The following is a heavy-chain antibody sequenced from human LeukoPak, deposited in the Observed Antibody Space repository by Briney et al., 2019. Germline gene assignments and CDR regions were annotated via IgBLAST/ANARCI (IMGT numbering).Heavy chain of an antibody. J-gene: IGHJ4*02. CDR2: ISSSGTT. CDR1: GFTFSNYA. D-gene: IGHD4-11*01. CDR3: ARQTVTYDF. Sequence: LGGSLRLSCAASGFTFSNYAMNWVRQAPGKGLEWVSYISSSGTTYYADSLKGRFTISRDNARNSLYLQMNSLRDEDTAVYYCARQTVTYDFRGQGTLVTVSS. V-gene: IGHV3-48*02.